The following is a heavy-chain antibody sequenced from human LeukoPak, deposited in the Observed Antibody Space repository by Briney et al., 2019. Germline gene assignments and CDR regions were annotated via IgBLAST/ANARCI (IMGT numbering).Heavy chain of an antibody. V-gene: IGHV3-11*04. CDR1: GFTFSDYY. Sequence: GGSLRLSCAASGFTFSDYYMSWIRQAPGKGLEWVSYISSSGSTIYYADSVKGRFTISRDNAENSLYLQMNSLRAEDTAVYYCARDRHYYDSSGPAGSYFDYWGQGTLVTVSS. CDR2: ISSSGSTI. D-gene: IGHD3-22*01. J-gene: IGHJ4*02. CDR3: ARDRHYYDSSGPAGSYFDY.